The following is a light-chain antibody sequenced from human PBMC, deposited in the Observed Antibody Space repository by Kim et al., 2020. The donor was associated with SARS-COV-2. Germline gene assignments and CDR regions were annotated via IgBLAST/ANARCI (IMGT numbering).Light chain of an antibody. V-gene: IGKV3-11*01. J-gene: IGKJ4*01. CDR2: DAA. CDR1: HNVDIN. CDR3: QQRGSRPPALT. Sequence: EIVLTQSPATLSLFPGESATFSCRASHNVDINLAWYQQTPGQPPRLLIYDAAIRAAGIPDRFSGSGSGTDFTLTIGSLAPEDFAVYYCQQRGSRPPALTFGGGTKVDIK.